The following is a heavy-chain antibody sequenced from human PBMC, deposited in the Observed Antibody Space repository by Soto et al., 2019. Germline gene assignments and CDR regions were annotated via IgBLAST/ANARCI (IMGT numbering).Heavy chain of an antibody. D-gene: IGHD1-26*01. CDR3: VRRGHSGSFYCDY. CDR2: IIPIFGTA. V-gene: IGHV1-69*01. CDR1: GGTFSSYA. J-gene: IGHJ4*02. Sequence: QMQLVQSGAEVKKPGSSVKVSCKASGGTFSSYAISWVRQAPGQGLEWMGGIIPIFGTANYAQKFQGRVTITADEYTSTAYTELSSLRSEETAVYYCVRRGHSGSFYCDYWGQGTLVTVSS.